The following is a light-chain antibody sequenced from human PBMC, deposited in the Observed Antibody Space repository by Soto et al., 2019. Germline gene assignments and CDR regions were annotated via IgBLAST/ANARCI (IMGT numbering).Light chain of an antibody. V-gene: IGKV3-15*01. CDR3: QQYNNWPSWT. Sequence: EVVLTQSPVTLSLSPGERATLSCRASQSVINYIVWYQQKPGQAPRLVIYGASTRATGIPARFSGSGSGTEFTLTISSLQSEDFAVYYCQQYNNWPSWTFGQGTKVDIK. CDR2: GAS. J-gene: IGKJ1*01. CDR1: QSVINY.